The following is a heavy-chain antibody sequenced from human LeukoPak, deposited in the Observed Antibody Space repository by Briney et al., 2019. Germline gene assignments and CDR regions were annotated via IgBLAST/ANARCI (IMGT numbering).Heavy chain of an antibody. J-gene: IGHJ4*02. D-gene: IGHD2-2*02. Sequence: ASVKDSCKASGYTFTSYDINWVRQAAGQGLEWMGWMNPNSGNTGYAQKFQGRVTMTRTTSISTAYMELGSLMSEDTAVYYCTRGSQNCASASCYNFWGQGTLVTVSS. V-gene: IGHV1-8*01. CDR2: MNPNSGNT. CDR3: TRGSQNCASASCYNF. CDR1: GYTFTSYD.